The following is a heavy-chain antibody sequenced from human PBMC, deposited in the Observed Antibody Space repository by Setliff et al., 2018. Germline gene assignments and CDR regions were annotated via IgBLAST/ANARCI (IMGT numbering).Heavy chain of an antibody. D-gene: IGHD5-18*01. J-gene: IGHJ4*02. CDR2: ITPGSGAT. CDR1: GGNFRTYA. V-gene: IGHV1-2*02. Sequence: ASVKVSCKASGGNFRTYAFNWVRQARGQGPEWMGGITPGSGATNLAQRFQGRVTMTRDTSISTAYMELSSLRSDDTAVYYCARFSGHNYGSFDSWGQGTLVTVSS. CDR3: ARFSGHNYGSFDS.